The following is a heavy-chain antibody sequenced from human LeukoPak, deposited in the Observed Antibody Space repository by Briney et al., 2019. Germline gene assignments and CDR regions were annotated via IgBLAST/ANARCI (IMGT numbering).Heavy chain of an antibody. J-gene: IGHJ5*02. Sequence: SETLSLTCTVSGGSISSGGYYWSWIRQPPGKGLEWIGYIYHSGSTYYNPSLKSRVTISVDRSKNQFSLKLSSVTAADTAVYYCARYDFIAARFDPWGQGTLVTVSS. D-gene: IGHD6-6*01. V-gene: IGHV4-30-2*01. CDR3: ARYDFIAARFDP. CDR1: GGSISSGGYY. CDR2: IYHSGST.